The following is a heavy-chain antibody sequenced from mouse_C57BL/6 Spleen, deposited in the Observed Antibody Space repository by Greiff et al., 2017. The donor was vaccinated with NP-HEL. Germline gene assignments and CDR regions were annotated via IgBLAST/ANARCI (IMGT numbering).Heavy chain of an antibody. CDR2: IYPGSGNT. D-gene: IGHD2-1*01. CDR1: GYSFTSYY. Sequence: VQLQQSGPELVKPGASVKISCKASGYSFTSYYIHWVKQRPGQGLEWIGWIYPGSGNTKYNEKFKGKATLTADTSSSTAYMQLSSLTSEDAAVYYCARFDGNHWYFDVWGTGTTVTVSS. V-gene: IGHV1-66*01. CDR3: ARFDGNHWYFDV. J-gene: IGHJ1*03.